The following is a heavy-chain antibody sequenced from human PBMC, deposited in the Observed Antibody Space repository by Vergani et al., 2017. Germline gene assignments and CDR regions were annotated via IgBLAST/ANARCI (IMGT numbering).Heavy chain of an antibody. Sequence: QVQLVQSGAEVKKPGASVKVSCKASGYTFTGYYMHWVRQAPGQGLEWMGWINPNSGGTNYAQKFQGRVTKTRDTSISTAYMELSRLRSEDTAVYYCARPHGDILPPDPRRLDYWGQGTLVTVSS. CDR3: ARPHGDILPPDPRRLDY. CDR2: INPNSGGT. J-gene: IGHJ4*02. CDR1: GYTFTGYY. V-gene: IGHV1-2*02.